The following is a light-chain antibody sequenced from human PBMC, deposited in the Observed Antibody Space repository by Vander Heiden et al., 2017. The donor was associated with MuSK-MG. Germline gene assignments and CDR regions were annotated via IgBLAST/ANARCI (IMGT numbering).Light chain of an antibody. V-gene: IGKV3-20*01. CDR2: GAS. J-gene: IGKJ1*01. CDR1: QRVSSSY. CDR3: QEDCSSPRT. Sequence: DIVLTQSPGTLSLSPGDRATLSCRASQRVSSSYLAWYQQKPGQAPRLLIYGASSRATGIPDRFSGSGSGTDFTLTISRLEPEDFAVYYCQEDCSSPRTFGQGTKVEIK.